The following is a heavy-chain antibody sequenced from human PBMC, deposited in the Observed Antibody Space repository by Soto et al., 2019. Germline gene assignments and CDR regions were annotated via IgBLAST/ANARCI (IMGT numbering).Heavy chain of an antibody. D-gene: IGHD6-6*01. Sequence: QVQLVQSGAEVKKPGASVKVSCKASGYTFTGYYMHWVQQAPGQGLGWVGWINPNSGGTNYAQKVQGRVTMTRDTSISTAYMELSRLRSDDTAVYYCASQIAARRYYGMDVWGQGTTVTVSS. V-gene: IGHV1-2*02. CDR2: INPNSGGT. CDR1: GYTFTGYY. J-gene: IGHJ6*02. CDR3: ASQIAARRYYGMDV.